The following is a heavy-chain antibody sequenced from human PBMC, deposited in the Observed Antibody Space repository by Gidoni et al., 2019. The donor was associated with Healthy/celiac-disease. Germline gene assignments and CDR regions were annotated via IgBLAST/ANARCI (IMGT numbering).Heavy chain of an antibody. V-gene: IGHV3-21*01. D-gene: IGHD3-22*01. J-gene: IGHJ4*02. Sequence: EVQLVESGGGLVKPGGSLRLSCAASGFTFRSYSMNWVRQAPGKGLEWVSSISSSSRYIYYADSVKGRFTISRDNAKNSLYLQMNSLRAEDTAVYYCARGGDPDSSGYPGDYWGQGTLVTVSS. CDR2: ISSSSRYI. CDR3: ARGGDPDSSGYPGDY. CDR1: GFTFRSYS.